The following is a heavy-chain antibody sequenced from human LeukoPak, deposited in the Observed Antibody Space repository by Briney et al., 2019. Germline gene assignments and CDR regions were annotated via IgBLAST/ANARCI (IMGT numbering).Heavy chain of an antibody. CDR2: IRYDGSNK. Sequence: GALRLSCAASGFTFSSYGIHWVRQAPGKGLEWVAFIRYDGSNKYYTDSVKGRFTISRDNSKNTLYLQMNSLRAEDTAVYSCAKEAWYSSGWYAYWGQGTLVTVSS. J-gene: IGHJ4*02. CDR3: AKEAWYSSGWYAY. V-gene: IGHV3-30*02. CDR1: GFTFSSYG. D-gene: IGHD6-19*01.